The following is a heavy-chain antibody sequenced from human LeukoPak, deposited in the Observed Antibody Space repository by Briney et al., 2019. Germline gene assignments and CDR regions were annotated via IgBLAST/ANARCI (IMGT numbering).Heavy chain of an antibody. J-gene: IGHJ4*02. V-gene: IGHV3-74*01. CDR1: GFTFSSYW. CDR3: ARVAKERVGGVYYFDY. CDR2: INPGGSSI. D-gene: IGHD1-1*01. Sequence: PGRSLRLSCAVSGFTFSSYWMHWVRQVPGKGLVWVARINPGGSSITYADSVKGRFTISRDNAKNTLYLQMDSLRAEDTGVYYCARVAKERVGGVYYFDYWGQGTLVTVSS.